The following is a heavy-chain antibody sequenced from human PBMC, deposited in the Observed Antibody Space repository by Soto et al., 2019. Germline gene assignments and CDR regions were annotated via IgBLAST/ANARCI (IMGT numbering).Heavy chain of an antibody. CDR1: GFTFSSYA. CDR3: AKVSYGDYVDPYYFDY. J-gene: IGHJ4*02. Sequence: GGSLRLSCAASGFTFSSYATSWVRQAPGKGLEWVSAISGSGGSTYFADSVKGRFTISRDNSKNTLYLQMNSLRAEDTAVYYCAKVSYGDYVDPYYFDYWGQGTLVTVSS. CDR2: ISGSGGST. D-gene: IGHD4-17*01. V-gene: IGHV3-23*01.